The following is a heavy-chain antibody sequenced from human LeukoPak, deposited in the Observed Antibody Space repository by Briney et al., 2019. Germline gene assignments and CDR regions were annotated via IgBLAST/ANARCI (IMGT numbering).Heavy chain of an antibody. CDR3: ARALYCSSTSCYRPVLDY. CDR2: INPNSGGT. V-gene: IGHV1-2*02. J-gene: IGHJ4*02. Sequence: ASVKVSCKASGYTFTVYFMHWVRQAPGQGLEWMGWINPNSGGTNYAQKFQGRVTMTRDTSISTAYMELSRLRSDDTAVYYCARALYCSSTSCYRPVLDYWGQGTLVTVSS. D-gene: IGHD2-2*01. CDR1: GYTFTVYF.